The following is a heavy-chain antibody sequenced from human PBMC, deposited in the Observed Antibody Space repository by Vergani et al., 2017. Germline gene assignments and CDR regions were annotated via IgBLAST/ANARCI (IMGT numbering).Heavy chain of an antibody. J-gene: IGHJ6*02. D-gene: IGHD3-10*01. CDR2: IIPIFGTA. V-gene: IGHV1-69*13. Sequence: QVLLVQSGAEVKKPGSSVKVSCKASGGTFSSYAISWVRQAPGQGLEWMGRIIPIFGTANYAQKFQGRVTITADESTSTAYMELSSLRSEDTAVYYCASLARDMGSGSYWGADGMDVWGQGTTVTVSS. CDR3: ASLARDMGSGSYWGADGMDV. CDR1: GGTFSSYA.